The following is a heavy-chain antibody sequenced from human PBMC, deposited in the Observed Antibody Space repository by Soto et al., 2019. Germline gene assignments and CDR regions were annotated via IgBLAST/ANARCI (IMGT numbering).Heavy chain of an antibody. V-gene: IGHV3-21*01. J-gene: IGHJ5*02. CDR2: ISSSSSYI. CDR3: ASRGGYNWNEPSDP. CDR1: GFTFSSYS. D-gene: IGHD1-20*01. Sequence: VGSLRLSCAASGFTFSSYSMNWVRQAPGKGLEWVSSISSSSSYIYYADSVKGRFTISRDNAKNSLYLQMNSLRAEDTAVYYCASRGGYNWNEPSDPWGQGTLVTVSS.